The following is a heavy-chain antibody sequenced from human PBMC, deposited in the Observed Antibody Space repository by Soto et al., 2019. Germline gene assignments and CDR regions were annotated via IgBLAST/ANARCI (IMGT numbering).Heavy chain of an antibody. D-gene: IGHD3-16*01. CDR3: ATYTAFAKYYFDY. J-gene: IGHJ4*02. V-gene: IGHV4-30-2*01. Sequence: LRRAVCRVSITTNGYSWTWIRQPPGKGLEWIGYIYPSGTIFYNPSLNSRVTISADTSNNQFSLKLTSVTAADTAVYFCATYTAFAKYYFDYWGRGTLVTGSS. CDR1: RVSITTNGYS. CDR2: IYPSGTI.